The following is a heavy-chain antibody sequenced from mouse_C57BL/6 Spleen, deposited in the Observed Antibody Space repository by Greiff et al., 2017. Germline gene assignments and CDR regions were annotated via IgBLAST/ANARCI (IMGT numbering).Heavy chain of an antibody. V-gene: IGHV1-76*01. CDR2: IYPGSGNT. CDR1: GYTFTDYY. D-gene: IGHD2-5*01. Sequence: VQLQQSGAELVRPGASVKLSCKASGYTFTDYYINWVKQRPGQGLEWIARIYPGSGNTYYNEKFKGKATLTAEKSSSTAYMQLSSLTSEDSAVYFCARSYSNYLYFDNWGQGTTLPVSS. J-gene: IGHJ2*01. CDR3: ARSYSNYLYFDN.